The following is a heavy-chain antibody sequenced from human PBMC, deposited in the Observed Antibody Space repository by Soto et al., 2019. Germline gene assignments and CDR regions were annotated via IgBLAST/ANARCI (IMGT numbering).Heavy chain of an antibody. CDR3: ARGRGFMSRNALDL. CDR2: INHSGSR. V-gene: IGHV4-34*01. J-gene: IGHJ3*01. Sequence: QVQLQRWGAGLLRPSETLSLTCADYGGSFRGYYWTWLRQSPGRGLEWIGEINHSGSRNSNPSLKSRLTISVDTSRTQFSMNLISVTAADAAVYYCARGRGFMSRNALDLWGQGTRVIVSS. CDR1: GGSFRGYY.